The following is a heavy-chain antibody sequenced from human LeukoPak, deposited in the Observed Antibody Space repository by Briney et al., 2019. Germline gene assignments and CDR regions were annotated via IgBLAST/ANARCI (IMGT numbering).Heavy chain of an antibody. D-gene: IGHD2-21*01. CDR2: ISYDGSNK. V-gene: IGHV3-30*18. J-gene: IGHJ6*03. CDR1: GFTFSSYG. Sequence: GGSLRLSCAASGFTFSSYGMHWVRQAPGKGLEWVAVISYDGSNKYYADSVKGRFTISRDNSKNTLYLQMNSLRAEDTAVYYCAKGLIADYYMDVWGTGTTVTVSS. CDR3: AKGLIADYYMDV.